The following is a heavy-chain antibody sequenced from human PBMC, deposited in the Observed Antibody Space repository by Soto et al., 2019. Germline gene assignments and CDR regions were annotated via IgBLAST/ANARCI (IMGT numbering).Heavy chain of an antibody. Sequence: SVKVACKASGFTFTSSAVQWVRQARGQRREWIGWIVVGSGNTNYAQKFQERVTITRDMSTSTAYMELSSLRSEDTAVYYCAADPYYYDSSGYYWGQGPLVTVSS. CDR3: AADPYYYDSSGYY. CDR2: IVVGSGNT. CDR1: GFTFTSSA. D-gene: IGHD3-22*01. J-gene: IGHJ4*02. V-gene: IGHV1-58*01.